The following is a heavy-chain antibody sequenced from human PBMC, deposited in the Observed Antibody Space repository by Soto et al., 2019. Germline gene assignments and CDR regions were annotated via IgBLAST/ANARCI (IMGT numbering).Heavy chain of an antibody. V-gene: IGHV3-48*03. CDR1: GFTFSLYE. CDR3: ARDGYGDTYYYYTMDV. D-gene: IGHD4-17*01. J-gene: IGHJ6*02. Sequence: PGGSLRLSCAASGFTFSLYEMSWVRQAPGKGLEWISYISCSVSTIYYADSVKGRFTISRDNAKNSLFLQMNSLRAEDTAVYYCARDGYGDTYYYYTMDVWGQGTKVTVSS. CDR2: ISCSVSTI.